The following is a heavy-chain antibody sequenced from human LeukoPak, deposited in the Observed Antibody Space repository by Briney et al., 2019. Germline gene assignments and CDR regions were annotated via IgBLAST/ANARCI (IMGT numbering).Heavy chain of an antibody. D-gene: IGHD5-12*01. J-gene: IGHJ6*02. CDR2: IGTAGDT. V-gene: IGHV3-13*01. Sequence: GGSLRLSCAASGFTFSSYDMHWVRQSTGIGLEWVSAIGTAGDTYYSDSVKGRFTISRENARYSLYLQMNSLRAGDTAVYYCARHVDYYGMDVWGQGTTVTVSS. CDR3: ARHVDYYGMDV. CDR1: GFTFSSYD.